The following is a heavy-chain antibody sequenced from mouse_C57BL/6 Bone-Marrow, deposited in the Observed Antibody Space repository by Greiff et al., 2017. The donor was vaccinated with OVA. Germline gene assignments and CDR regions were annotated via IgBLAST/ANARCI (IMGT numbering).Heavy chain of an antibody. Sequence: QVHVKQSGAELARPGASVKLSCKASGYTFTSYGISWVKQRTGQGLEWIGEIYPRSGNTYYNEKFKGKATLTADKSSSTAYMELRSLTSEDSAVYFCAREGDYYGSSLVFAYWGQGTLVTVSA. V-gene: IGHV1-81*01. CDR1: GYTFTSYG. CDR3: AREGDYYGSSLVFAY. J-gene: IGHJ3*01. D-gene: IGHD1-1*01. CDR2: IYPRSGNT.